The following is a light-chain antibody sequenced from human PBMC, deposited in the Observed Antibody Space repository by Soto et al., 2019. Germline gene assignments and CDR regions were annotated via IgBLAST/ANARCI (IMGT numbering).Light chain of an antibody. J-gene: IGKJ1*01. Sequence: EIVMTQSPATLSLSPGERATLSCRASQSVRRNLAWYQQKPGQAPRLLISGASTRATGIPARFSGSGSGTDFALTISSLQPEDFATYYCQQSYSTLRTFGQGTKVDI. CDR3: QQSYSTLRT. V-gene: IGKV3-15*01. CDR2: GAS. CDR1: QSVRRN.